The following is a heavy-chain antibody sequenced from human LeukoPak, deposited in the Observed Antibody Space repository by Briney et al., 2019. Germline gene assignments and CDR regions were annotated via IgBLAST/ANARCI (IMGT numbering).Heavy chain of an antibody. CDR2: IYYSGIT. CDR3: ARQRGYHYDSTTNRFSDL. Sequence: PSETLSLTCTVSGXSISSSSDYWGWIRQPPGKGLEWIGSIYYSGITYYNPSLKSRVTISVDTYKNQFSLKLNSVTAADTPVYYCARQRGYHYDSTTNRFSDLWGQGTRVTVSS. J-gene: IGHJ5*02. CDR1: GXSISSSSDY. V-gene: IGHV4-39*01. D-gene: IGHD3-22*01.